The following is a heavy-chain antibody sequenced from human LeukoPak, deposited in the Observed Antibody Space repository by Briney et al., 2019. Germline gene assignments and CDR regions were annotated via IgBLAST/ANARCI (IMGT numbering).Heavy chain of an antibody. D-gene: IGHD6-19*01. Sequence: GGSLRLSCAASGFTFDDYAMHWVRQAPGKSLEWVSGISWNSGSIGYADSVKGRFTISRDNAKNSLYLQMNSLRAEDTALYYCAKGSEYSSATNMDVWGKGTTVTVSS. CDR1: GFTFDDYA. CDR3: AKGSEYSSATNMDV. J-gene: IGHJ6*03. CDR2: ISWNSGSI. V-gene: IGHV3-9*01.